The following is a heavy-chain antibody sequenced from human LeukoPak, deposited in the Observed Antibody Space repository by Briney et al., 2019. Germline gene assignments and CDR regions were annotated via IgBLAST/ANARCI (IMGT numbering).Heavy chain of an antibody. CDR2: ISYDGSNK. CDR3: AKAGEQLFDY. J-gene: IGHJ4*02. CDR1: GFTFSSYG. V-gene: IGHV3-30*18. D-gene: IGHD3-16*01. Sequence: PGGSLRLSCAASGFTFSSYGMHWVRQAPGKGLEWVAVISYDGSNKYYADSVKGRFTISRDNSKNTLYLQMNSLRAEDTAVYYCAKAGEQLFDYWGQGTLVTVSS.